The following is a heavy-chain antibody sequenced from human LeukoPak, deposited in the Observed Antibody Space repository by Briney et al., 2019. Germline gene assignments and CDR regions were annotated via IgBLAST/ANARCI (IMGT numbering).Heavy chain of an antibody. J-gene: IGHJ4*02. CDR1: GFTVSSNS. CDR2: ISGSGGST. CDR3: AKSGVWHYDYVWGSYRCLHGAYY. D-gene: IGHD3-16*02. V-gene: IGHV3-23*01. Sequence: PGGSLRLSCTVSGFTVSSNSMSWVRQAPGKGLEWVSAISGSGGSTYYADSVKGRFTISRDNSKNTLYLQMNSLRAEDTAVYYCAKSGVWHYDYVWGSYRCLHGAYYWGQGTLVTVSS.